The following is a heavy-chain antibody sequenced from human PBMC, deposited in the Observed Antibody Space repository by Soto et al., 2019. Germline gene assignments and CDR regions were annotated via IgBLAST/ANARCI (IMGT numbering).Heavy chain of an antibody. CDR3: ARIYCTTTCDSWFDS. D-gene: IGHD2-2*01. V-gene: IGHV5-10-1*01. CDR2: IDPRGSYV. J-gene: IGHJ5*01. Sequence: PGESLKISFTGFGYTFTAFWISLVRQMPGKGLEWMGRIDPRGSYVSYSPSFEGHGTIAFDNSTSTAYLQCGSLRASDTAIYYCARIYCTTTCDSWFDSWGKGHLVTVSS. CDR1: GYTFTAFW.